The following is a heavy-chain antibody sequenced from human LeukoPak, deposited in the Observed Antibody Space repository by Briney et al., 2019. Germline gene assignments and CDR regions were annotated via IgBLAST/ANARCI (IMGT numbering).Heavy chain of an antibody. J-gene: IGHJ3*02. CDR2: ISSSSTI. D-gene: IGHD6-13*01. CDR1: GFTFSSYS. V-gene: IGHV3-48*01. CDR3: ARDYSSSWYDAFDI. Sequence: GGSLRLSCAASGFTFSSYSMNWGRQAPGKGLEWVSYISSSSTIYYADSVKGRFTISRDNAKNSLYLQMNSLRAEDTAVYYCARDYSSSWYDAFDIWGQGTMVTVSS.